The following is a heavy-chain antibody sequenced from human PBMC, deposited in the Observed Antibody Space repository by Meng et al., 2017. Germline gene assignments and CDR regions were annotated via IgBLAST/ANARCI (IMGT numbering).Heavy chain of an antibody. Sequence: ASVKVSCKASGYTFTGYYMHWVRQAPGQGLEWMGWINPNSGGTNYAQKLQGRVTMTRDTSISTAYMELSRLRSDDTAVYYCARDRQYSGGYHDLVNWGQGTLVTVSS. CDR1: GYTFTGYY. V-gene: IGHV1-2*02. D-gene: IGHD1-26*01. CDR3: ARDRQYSGGYHDLVN. J-gene: IGHJ4*02. CDR2: INPNSGGT.